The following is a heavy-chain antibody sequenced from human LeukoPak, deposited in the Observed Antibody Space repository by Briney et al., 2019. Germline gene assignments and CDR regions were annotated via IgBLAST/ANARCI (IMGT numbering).Heavy chain of an antibody. V-gene: IGHV1-2*02. Sequence: GASVKASCKASGYTFTGYYMHWVRQAPGQGLEWMGWINPNSGGTNYAQKFQGRVTMTRDTSISTAYMELSRLRSDDTAVYYCARGDYYGSGSEPYYYYYTDVWGKGTTVTISS. CDR2: INPNSGGT. D-gene: IGHD3-10*01. J-gene: IGHJ6*03. CDR3: ARGDYYGSGSEPYYYYYTDV. CDR1: GYTFTGYY.